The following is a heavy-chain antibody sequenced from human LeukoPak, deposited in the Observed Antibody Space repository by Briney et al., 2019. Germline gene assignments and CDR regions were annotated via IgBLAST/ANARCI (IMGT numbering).Heavy chain of an antibody. J-gene: IGHJ3*02. CDR1: GGSISGYY. CDR2: IYHSGST. V-gene: IGHV4-38-2*02. Sequence: SETLSLTCTVSGGSISGYYWGWIRQPPGKGLEWIGSIYHSGSTYYNPSLKSRVTISVDTSKNQFSLKLSSVTAADTAVYYCAREDMITFGGVIGIWGQGTMVTVSS. D-gene: IGHD3-16*02. CDR3: AREDMITFGGVIGI.